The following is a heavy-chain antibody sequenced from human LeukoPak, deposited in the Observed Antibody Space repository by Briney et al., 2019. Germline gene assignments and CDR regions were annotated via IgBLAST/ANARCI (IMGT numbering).Heavy chain of an antibody. CDR1: GDSISSVSYY. D-gene: IGHD5-18*01. CDR2: IYYSGST. J-gene: IGHJ4*02. Sequence: SETLSLTCTVSGDSISSVSYYWGWIRQSPGKGLEWIGSIYYSGSTYYNPSLKSRVTISIDTSKKQFSLKLSSVTAADTAVYYCARLRGYSYGYRVYFDYWGQGTLVTVSS. V-gene: IGHV4-39*07. CDR3: ARLRGYSYGYRVYFDY.